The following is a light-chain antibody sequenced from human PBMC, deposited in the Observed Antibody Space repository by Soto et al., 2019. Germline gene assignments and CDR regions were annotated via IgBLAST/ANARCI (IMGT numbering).Light chain of an antibody. J-gene: IGKJ4*01. Sequence: DIQMTQSPSSLSASLGDRVTITCRASQGISNYLAWYQQKPGKVPKLLIYAASTLQSGVPSRFSGTGSGTDFTLTISSLQPEDGATYDGQTYNSAALTFGGGTKVEIK. CDR1: QGISNY. CDR3: QTYNSAALT. CDR2: AAS. V-gene: IGKV1-27*01.